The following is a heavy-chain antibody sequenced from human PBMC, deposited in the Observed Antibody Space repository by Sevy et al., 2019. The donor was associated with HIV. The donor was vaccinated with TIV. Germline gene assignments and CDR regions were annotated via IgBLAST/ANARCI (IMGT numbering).Heavy chain of an antibody. D-gene: IGHD6-13*01. CDR2: IKSKTDGGTT. CDR3: TTGAAAATLYYFDY. CDR1: GLTFSNAW. V-gene: IGHV3-15*01. J-gene: IGHJ4*02. Sequence: GGSLRLSCEASGLTFSNAWMTWVRQAPGKGLEWVGRIKSKTDGGTTDYAAPVKGRFTISRDDSKNTLYLQMSSLKTEGSAVYYCTTGAAAATLYYFDYWGQGTLVTVSS.